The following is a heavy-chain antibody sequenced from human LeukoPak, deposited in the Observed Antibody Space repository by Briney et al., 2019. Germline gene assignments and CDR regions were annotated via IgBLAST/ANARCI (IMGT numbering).Heavy chain of an antibody. CDR3: ASTTYYYGSGSYRFDH. CDR1: GGTFSSYA. CDR2: IIPIFGTA. V-gene: IGHV1-69*05. D-gene: IGHD3-10*01. Sequence: ASVKVSCKASGGTFSSYAISWVRQAPGQGLEWMGRIIPIFGTANYAQKFQGRVTITTDESTSTAYMELSSLRSEDTAVYYCASTTYYYGSGSYRFDHWGQGTLVTVSS. J-gene: IGHJ4*02.